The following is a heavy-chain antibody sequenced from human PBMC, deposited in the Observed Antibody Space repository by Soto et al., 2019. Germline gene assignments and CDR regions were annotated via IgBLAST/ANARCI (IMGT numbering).Heavy chain of an antibody. CDR2: INPSGGST. Sequence: QVQLVQSGAEVKKPGASVKVSCKASGYTFTSYYMHWVRQAPGQGLEWMGIINPSGGSTSYAQKFQGRVTMTRDTSTSTVYMELSSLSSEDTAVYYCARDLSAKALVFGELVGWGQGTLVTVSS. J-gene: IGHJ4*02. D-gene: IGHD3-10*01. CDR1: GYTFTSYY. V-gene: IGHV1-46*01. CDR3: ARDLSAKALVFGELVG.